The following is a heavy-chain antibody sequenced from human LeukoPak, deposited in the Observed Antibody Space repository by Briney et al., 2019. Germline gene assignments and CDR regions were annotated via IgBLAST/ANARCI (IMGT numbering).Heavy chain of an antibody. Sequence: PSETLSLTCTVSGGSISSYYWSWIRQPPGKGLEWIGYIYYSGSTNYNPSLKSRVTISVDTSKNQFSLKLSSVTAADTAVYYCARPRNSYGLGAFDIWGQGTMVTVSS. D-gene: IGHD5-18*01. V-gene: IGHV4-59*08. CDR1: GGSISSYY. CDR3: ARPRNSYGLGAFDI. CDR2: IYYSGST. J-gene: IGHJ3*02.